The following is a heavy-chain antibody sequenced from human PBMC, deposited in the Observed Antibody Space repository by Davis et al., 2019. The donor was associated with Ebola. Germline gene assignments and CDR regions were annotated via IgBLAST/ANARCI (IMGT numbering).Heavy chain of an antibody. J-gene: IGHJ4*02. Sequence: SETLSLTCAVSGGSISSGGYSWSWIRQPPGKGLEWIGYIYHSESTYYNPSLKSRVTISVDRSKNQFSLKLSSVTAADTAVYCCARASGWYPPDYWGQGTLVTVSS. CDR2: IYHSEST. CDR3: ARASGWYPPDY. V-gene: IGHV4-30-2*01. CDR1: GGSISSGGYS. D-gene: IGHD6-19*01.